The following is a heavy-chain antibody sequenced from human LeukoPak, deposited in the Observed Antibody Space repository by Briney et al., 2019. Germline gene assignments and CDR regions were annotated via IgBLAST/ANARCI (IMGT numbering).Heavy chain of an antibody. V-gene: IGHV1-2*02. CDR3: ARENYYDSSGYSPPDY. Sequence: ASVKVSFKASGYTFTGYYMHWVRQAPGQGLEWMGWINPNSGGTNYAQKFQGRVTMTRDTSISTAYMELSRLRSDDTAVYYCARENYYDSSGYSPPDYWGQGTLVTVSS. CDR2: INPNSGGT. D-gene: IGHD3-22*01. J-gene: IGHJ4*02. CDR1: GYTFTGYY.